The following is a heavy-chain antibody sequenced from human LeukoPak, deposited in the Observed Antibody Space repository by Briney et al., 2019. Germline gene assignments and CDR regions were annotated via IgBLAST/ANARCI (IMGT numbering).Heavy chain of an antibody. V-gene: IGHV4-61*02. J-gene: IGHJ3*02. CDR1: GGSISSGSYY. Sequence: SETLSLTCTVSGGSISSGSYYWSWIRQPAGKGLEWIGRIYTSGSTNYNPSLKSRVTISVDTSKNQFSLKLSSVTAADTAVYYCARSRTMVRGVTDAFDIWGQGTMVTVSS. CDR3: ARSRTMVRGVTDAFDI. CDR2: IYTSGST. D-gene: IGHD3-10*01.